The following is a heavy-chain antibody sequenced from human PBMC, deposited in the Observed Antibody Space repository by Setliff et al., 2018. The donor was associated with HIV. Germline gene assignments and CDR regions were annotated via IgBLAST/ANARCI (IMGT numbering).Heavy chain of an antibody. V-gene: IGHV3-64*04. J-gene: IGHJ4*02. CDR3: AKVTSFWFEDY. Sequence: QAGGSLRLSCAASGFSFSRYAIHWVRQAPGKGLQYVSAISSDGETTYYADSVKGRFTISRDNSKNTLYLQMNSLRAEDTAVYYCAKVTSFWFEDYWGQGTLVTVSS. CDR1: GFSFSRYA. D-gene: IGHD2-2*01. CDR2: ISSDGETT.